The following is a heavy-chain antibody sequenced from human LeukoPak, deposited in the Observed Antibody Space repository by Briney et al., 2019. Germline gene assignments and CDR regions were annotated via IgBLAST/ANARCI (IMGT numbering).Heavy chain of an antibody. CDR3: ARGRDYYGSGSYYMIRGFDY. CDR2: IIPILGIA. J-gene: IGHJ4*02. V-gene: IGHV1-69*04. CDR1: GGTFSSYA. Sequence: EASVKVSCKASGGTFSSYAISWVRQAPGQGLEWMGRIIPILGIANYAQKFQGRVTITADKSTSTAYMELSSLRSEDAAVYYCARGRDYYGSGSYYMIRGFDYWGQGTLVTVSS. D-gene: IGHD3-10*01.